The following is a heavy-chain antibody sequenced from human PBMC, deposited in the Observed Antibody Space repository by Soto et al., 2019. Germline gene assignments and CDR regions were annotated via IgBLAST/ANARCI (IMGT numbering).Heavy chain of an antibody. CDR1: GYTFTSYD. J-gene: IGHJ4*02. D-gene: IGHD3-16*02. V-gene: IGHV1-8*01. Sequence: ASVKVSCKASGYTFTSYDINWVRQATGQGLGWMGWINPNTGYTDYAQKFQGRVTLTGNTSITTAYKELKSLRSEDTAVYYCVRGRVMITFGVVIVIDYWGQGSPVTVSS. CDR2: INPNTGYT. CDR3: VRGRVMITFGVVIVIDY.